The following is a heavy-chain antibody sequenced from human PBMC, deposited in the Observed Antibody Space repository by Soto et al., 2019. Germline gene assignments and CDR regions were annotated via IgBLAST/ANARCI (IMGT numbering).Heavy chain of an antibody. CDR1: GFTFDDYA. D-gene: IGHD4-4*01. CDR3: AKDKSHDYSNPIFDY. V-gene: IGHV3-9*01. CDR2: ISWNSGSI. Sequence: GGSLRLSCAASGFTFDDYAMHWVRQAPGKGLEWVSGISWNSGSIGYADSVKGRFTISRDNAKNSLYLQMNSLRAEDTALYYCAKDKSHDYSNPIFDYWGQGTLVTVSS. J-gene: IGHJ4*02.